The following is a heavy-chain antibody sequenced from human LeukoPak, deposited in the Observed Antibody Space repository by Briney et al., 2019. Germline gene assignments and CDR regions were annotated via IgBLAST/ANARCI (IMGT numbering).Heavy chain of an antibody. J-gene: IGHJ3*02. CDR1: GGSISSYY. Sequence: SETLSPTCTVSGGSISSYYWSWIRQPPGKGLEWIGYIYYSGSTNYNPSLKSRVTISVDTSKNQFSLKLSSVTAADTAVYYCARVRITTIVVVDAFDIWGQGTMVTVSS. CDR3: ARVRITTIVVVDAFDI. CDR2: IYYSGST. D-gene: IGHD3-22*01. V-gene: IGHV4-59*01.